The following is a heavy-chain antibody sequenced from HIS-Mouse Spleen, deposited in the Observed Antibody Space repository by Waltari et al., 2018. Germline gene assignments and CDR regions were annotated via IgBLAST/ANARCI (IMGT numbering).Heavy chain of an antibody. D-gene: IGHD1-26*01. J-gene: IGHJ4*02. CDR1: GFTFSSCG. CDR3: AKDRGSPLYFDY. CDR2: ISYDGSNK. V-gene: IGHV3-30*18. Sequence: QVQLVESGGGVVPHGRSLILSCAASGFTFSSCGMIWVRQAPGKGMEWLAVISYDGSNKYYADSVKGRFTISRDNSKNTLYLQMNSLRAEDTAVYYCAKDRGSPLYFDYWGQGTLVTVSS.